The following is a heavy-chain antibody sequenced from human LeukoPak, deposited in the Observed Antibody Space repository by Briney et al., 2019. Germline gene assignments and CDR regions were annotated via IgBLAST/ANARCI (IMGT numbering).Heavy chain of an antibody. V-gene: IGHV4-30-2*01. J-gene: IGHJ4*02. CDR3: ARDLILETTMVFGY. CDR2: IYHSGST. Sequence: PSETLSLTCTVSGGSISSGGYYWSWIRQPPGKGLEWIGYIYHSGSTYYNPSLKSRVTISVDTSKNQFSLKLSSVTAADTAVYYCARDLILETTMVFGYWGQGTLVTVSS. CDR1: GGSISSGGYY. D-gene: IGHD5-18*01.